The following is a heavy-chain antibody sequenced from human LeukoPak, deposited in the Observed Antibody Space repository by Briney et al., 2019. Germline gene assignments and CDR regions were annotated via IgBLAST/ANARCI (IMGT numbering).Heavy chain of an antibody. J-gene: IGHJ4*02. CDR2: TSGSADST. CDR3: AKVADVYSVYYFDS. D-gene: IGHD2-21*01. CDR1: GFNFQRYG. Sequence: GGSLRLSCVASGFNFQRYGMGWVRQAPGKGLEWVSATSGSADSTHYADSVRGRFTISRDNSKNILYLQMNILRAEDTALYYCAKVADVYSVYYFDSWGPGTLVTVSS. V-gene: IGHV3-23*01.